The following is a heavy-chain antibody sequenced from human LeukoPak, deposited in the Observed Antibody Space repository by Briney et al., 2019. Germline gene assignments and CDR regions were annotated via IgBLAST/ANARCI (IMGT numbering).Heavy chain of an antibody. Sequence: SQTLSLTCTVSGGSINSGDYYWTWIRQPPGKGLQWIGYIYYSGTAYCNPSLKSRVTMSVDTPKNQFSLKLSSVTAADTAVYHCARWFCSGGNCYGEIDYWGQGTLVTVSS. CDR1: GGSINSGDYY. CDR3: ARWFCSGGNCYGEIDY. CDR2: IYYSGTA. J-gene: IGHJ4*02. D-gene: IGHD2-15*01. V-gene: IGHV4-30-4*01.